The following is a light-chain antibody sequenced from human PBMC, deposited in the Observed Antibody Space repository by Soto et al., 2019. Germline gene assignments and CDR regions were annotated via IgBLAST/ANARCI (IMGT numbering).Light chain of an antibody. V-gene: IGLV2-11*01. CDR2: DVN. J-gene: IGLJ3*02. Sequence: QSALTQPRSVSASPGQSVTISCTGSSSDIGDYVSWYQQCPGKAPRLLIYDVNKRRSGVPARFSGSKSGNTASLTISGLQTEDEADYFCWSYPGSYIWLFGGGTKLTVL. CDR3: WSYPGSYIWL. CDR1: SSDIGDY.